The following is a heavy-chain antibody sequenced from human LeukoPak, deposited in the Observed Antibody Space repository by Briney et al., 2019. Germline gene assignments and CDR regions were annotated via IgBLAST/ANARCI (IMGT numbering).Heavy chain of an antibody. D-gene: IGHD6-13*01. CDR1: GFTFSSYS. CDR3: ARDSESSTWYPYYYYYMDV. CDR2: ISSSSSTI. V-gene: IGHV3-48*01. J-gene: IGHJ6*03. Sequence: GGSLRLSCAASGFTFSSYSVSWVRQAPGKGLEWASYISSSSSTIYYADSVKGRFTISRDNAKNSLYLQMNSLRAEDTAVYYCARDSESSTWYPYYYYYMDVWGKGTTVTVSS.